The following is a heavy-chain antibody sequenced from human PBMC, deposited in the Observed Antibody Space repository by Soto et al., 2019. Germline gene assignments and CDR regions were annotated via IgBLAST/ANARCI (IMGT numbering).Heavy chain of an antibody. CDR3: ARESIAAPLFDY. CDR1: GFTFSSYA. Sequence: GGSLRLSCAASGFTFSSYAMSWVRQAPGKGLEWVAVIWYDGSNKYYADSVKGRFTISRDNSKNTLYLQMNSLRAEDTAVYYCARESIAAPLFDYWGQGTLVTVSS. CDR2: IWYDGSNK. J-gene: IGHJ4*02. D-gene: IGHD6-6*01. V-gene: IGHV3-33*08.